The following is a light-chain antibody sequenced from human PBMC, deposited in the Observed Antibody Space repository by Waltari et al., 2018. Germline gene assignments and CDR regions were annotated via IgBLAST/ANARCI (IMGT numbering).Light chain of an antibody. CDR1: QSISSL. CDR2: AAS. J-gene: IGKJ4*01. CDR3: QQSYSTPLT. V-gene: IGKV1-39*01. Sequence: DIQMTQSPSSLSASVGHRFPITCRASQSISSLLNWYQQKPGKAPKLLIYAASSLQSGVPSRFSGSGSGTDFTLTISSLQPEDFATYYCQQSYSTPLTFGGGTKVEIK.